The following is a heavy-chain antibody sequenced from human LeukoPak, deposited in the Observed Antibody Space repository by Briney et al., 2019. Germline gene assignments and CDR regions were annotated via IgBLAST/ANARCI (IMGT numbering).Heavy chain of an antibody. Sequence: SETLSLTCTVSGYSISSGYYWGWIRQPPGKGLEWIGSIYHSGSTYYNPSLKSRVTISVDTSKNQFSLKLSSVTAADTAVYYCARVAAAGIVEDYWGQGILVTVSS. CDR3: ARVAAAGIVEDY. V-gene: IGHV4-38-2*02. CDR2: IYHSGST. J-gene: IGHJ4*02. CDR1: GYSISSGYY. D-gene: IGHD6-13*01.